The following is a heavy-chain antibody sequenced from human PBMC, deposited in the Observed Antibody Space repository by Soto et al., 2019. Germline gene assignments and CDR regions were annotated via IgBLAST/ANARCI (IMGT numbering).Heavy chain of an antibody. CDR2: IIPIFGTA. D-gene: IGHD2-2*01. J-gene: IGHJ6*02. V-gene: IGHV1-69*12. CDR3: ARGIVLVPAAMPQAYGMDV. CDR1: GGTFSSYA. Sequence: QVQLVQSGAEVKKPGSSVKVSCKASGGTFSSYAISWVRQAPGQGLEWMGGIIPIFGTANYAQKFQGRVTITADESTRKGYMEMRSLRSDATAVYYCARGIVLVPAAMPQAYGMDVWGQGTTVTVSS.